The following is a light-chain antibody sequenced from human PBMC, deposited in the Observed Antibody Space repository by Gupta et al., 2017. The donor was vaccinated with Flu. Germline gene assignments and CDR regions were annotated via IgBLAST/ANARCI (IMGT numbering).Light chain of an antibody. J-gene: IGLJ1*01. V-gene: IGLV1-36*01. CDR2: YDD. CDR1: NSNVGNNG. CDR3: TSWDDSHNVYV. Sequence: RVTISCSGSNSNVGNNGVYWCQHLPGAPPTLLVYYDDSRHSGVTERFSGSKSGASASLASNGLRSEDEADYYCTSWDDSHNVYVFGTGTKVTVL.